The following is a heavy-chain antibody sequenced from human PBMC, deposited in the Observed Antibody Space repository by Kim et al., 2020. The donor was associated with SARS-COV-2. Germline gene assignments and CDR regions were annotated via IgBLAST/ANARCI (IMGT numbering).Heavy chain of an antibody. Sequence: ASVKVSCKVSGYTLTELSMHWVRQAPGKGLEWMGGFDPEDGETIYAQKFQGRVTMTEDTSTDTAYMELSSLRSEDTAVYYCATDSPRGQLDHYYFDYWGQGTLVTVSS. CDR3: ATDSPRGQLDHYYFDY. CDR2: FDPEDGET. D-gene: IGHD6-6*01. CDR1: GYTLTELS. J-gene: IGHJ4*02. V-gene: IGHV1-24*01.